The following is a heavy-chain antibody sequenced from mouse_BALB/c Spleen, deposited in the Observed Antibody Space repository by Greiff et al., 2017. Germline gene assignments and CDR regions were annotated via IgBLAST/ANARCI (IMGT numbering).Heavy chain of an antibody. Sequence: EVQRVESGGGLVQPGGSLRLSCATSGFTFTDYYMSWVRQPPGKALEWLGFIRNKANGYTTEYSASVKGRFTISRDNSQSILYLQMNTLRAEDSATYYCARDRGLGLAYWGQGTLVTVSA. D-gene: IGHD4-1*01. CDR1: GFTFTDYY. J-gene: IGHJ3*01. CDR3: ARDRGLGLAY. V-gene: IGHV7-3*02. CDR2: IRNKANGYTT.